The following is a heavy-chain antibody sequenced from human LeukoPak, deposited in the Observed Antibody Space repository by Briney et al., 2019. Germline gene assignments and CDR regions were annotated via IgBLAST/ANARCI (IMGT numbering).Heavy chain of an antibody. V-gene: IGHV1-69*06. J-gene: IGHJ4*02. CDR2: IIPIFGTA. CDR1: GGTFSSYA. Sequence: GASVKVSCKASGGTFSSYAISWVRQAPGQRLEWMGGIIPIFGTANYAQKFQGRVTITADKSTSTAYMELSSLRSEDTAVYYCARGYSSGWYEGHFDYWGQGTLVTVSS. CDR3: ARGYSSGWYEGHFDY. D-gene: IGHD6-19*01.